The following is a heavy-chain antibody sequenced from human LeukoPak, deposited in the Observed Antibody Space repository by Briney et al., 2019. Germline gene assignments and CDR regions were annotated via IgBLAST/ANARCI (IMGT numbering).Heavy chain of an antibody. CDR3: TRGYPIFDY. V-gene: IGHV3-48*03. CDR1: GFTFSSYE. CDR2: ISGTGSTR. D-gene: IGHD3-16*02. J-gene: IGHJ4*02. Sequence: GGSLRLSCSASGFTFSSYEMNWVRQAPGKGLEWVSYISGTGSTRYYADSVKGRFTISRDNAKNTLYLQMNSLRVEDTAVYYCTRGYPIFDYWGQGTLVTVSS.